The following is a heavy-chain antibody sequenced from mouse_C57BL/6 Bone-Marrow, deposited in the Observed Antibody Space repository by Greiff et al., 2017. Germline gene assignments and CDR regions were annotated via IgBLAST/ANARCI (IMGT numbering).Heavy chain of an antibody. Sequence: VLQVESGAELVRPGTSVKVSCKASGYAFTNYLIEWVKQRPGQGLEWIGVINPGSGGTNYNEKFKGKATLTADKSSSTAYMQLSSLTSEDSAVYFCARSKNWDSWFAYWGQGTLVTVSA. CDR3: ARSKNWDSWFAY. J-gene: IGHJ3*01. V-gene: IGHV1-54*01. CDR2: INPGSGGT. D-gene: IGHD4-1*01. CDR1: GYAFTNYL.